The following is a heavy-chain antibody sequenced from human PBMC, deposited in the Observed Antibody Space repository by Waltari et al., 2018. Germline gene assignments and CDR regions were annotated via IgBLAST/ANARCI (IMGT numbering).Heavy chain of an antibody. D-gene: IGHD1-26*01. Sequence: EVQLVESGGGLVQPGRSLRLSCVASGFTFNRVWLSWVRQAPGKGLEWMADIKQDGSDKYYANSLKGRFTISRDNAKNSVHLQMNSLTGEDTAIYYCVRDWEGDRPNFDYWGQGTLVTVSS. V-gene: IGHV3-7*01. CDR3: VRDWEGDRPNFDY. J-gene: IGHJ4*02. CDR2: IKQDGSDK. CDR1: GFTFNRVW.